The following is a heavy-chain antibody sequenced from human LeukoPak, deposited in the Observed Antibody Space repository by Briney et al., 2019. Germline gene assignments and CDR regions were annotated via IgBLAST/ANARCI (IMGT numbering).Heavy chain of an antibody. V-gene: IGHV4-39*01. CDR2: IYYSGST. CDR1: GNSFGDYY. D-gene: IGHD3-16*02. J-gene: IGHJ4*02. Sequence: KPSETLSLTCTVSGNSFGDYYWGWIRQPPGKGLEWIGSIYYSGSTYYNPSLKSRVTISVDTSKNQFSLKLSSVTAADTAVYYCARTPYYDYVWGNYRYAFDYWGQGTLVTVSS. CDR3: ARTPYYDYVWGNYRYAFDY.